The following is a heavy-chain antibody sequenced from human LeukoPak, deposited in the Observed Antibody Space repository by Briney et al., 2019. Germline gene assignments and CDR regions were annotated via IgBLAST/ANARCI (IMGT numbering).Heavy chain of an antibody. CDR2: INPNSGGT. D-gene: IGHD1-26*01. CDR1: GYTFTGYY. CDR3: ARDAGRGELKFDY. Sequence: ASVKVSCKASGYTFTGYYMHWVRQAPGQGLEWMGWINPNSGGTNYAQKFQGRVTMTRDTSISTAYMELSRLRSDDTAVYYCARDAGRGELKFDYWGQGTLVTVSS. V-gene: IGHV1-2*02. J-gene: IGHJ4*02.